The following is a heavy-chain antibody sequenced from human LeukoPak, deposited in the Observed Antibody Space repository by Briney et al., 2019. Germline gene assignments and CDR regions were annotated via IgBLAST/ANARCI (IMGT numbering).Heavy chain of an antibody. Sequence: PSETLSLTCTVSGGSISSGGYYWSWLRQHPGKGLEWIGYIYYSGSTYYNPSLKSRVTISVDTSKNQFSLKLSSVTAADTAVYYCARFIAVAGKGYFDYWGQGTLVTVSS. CDR3: ARFIAVAGKGYFDY. D-gene: IGHD6-19*01. CDR1: GGSISSGGYY. J-gene: IGHJ4*02. V-gene: IGHV4-31*03. CDR2: IYYSGST.